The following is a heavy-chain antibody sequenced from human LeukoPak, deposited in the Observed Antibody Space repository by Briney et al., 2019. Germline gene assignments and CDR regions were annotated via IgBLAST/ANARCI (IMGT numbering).Heavy chain of an antibody. CDR1: GFTFSSYG. CDR2: IWYDGSNK. Sequence: GRSLRLPCAASGFTFSSYGMHWVRQAPGKGLEWVAVIWYDGSNKYYADSVKGRFTISRDNSKNTLYLQMNSLRAEDTAVYYCARDLDIVVVPAAIRPDYYYGMDVWGQGTTVTVSS. CDR3: ARDLDIVVVPAAIRPDYYYGMDV. J-gene: IGHJ6*02. D-gene: IGHD2-2*02. V-gene: IGHV3-33*01.